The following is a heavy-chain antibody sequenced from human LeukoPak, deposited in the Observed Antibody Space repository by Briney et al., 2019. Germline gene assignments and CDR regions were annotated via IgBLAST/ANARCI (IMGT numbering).Heavy chain of an antibody. J-gene: IGHJ6*03. CDR3: ARALAAAGPEGGYYYYYMDV. Sequence: SVTVSFKASGGTFSSYAISWVRQAPGQGLEWMGGIIPIFGTANYAQKFQGRVTITADESTSTAYMELSSLRSEDTAVYYCARALAAAGPEGGYYYYYMDVWGKGTTVTISS. CDR2: IIPIFGTA. D-gene: IGHD6-13*01. CDR1: GGTFSSYA. V-gene: IGHV1-69*13.